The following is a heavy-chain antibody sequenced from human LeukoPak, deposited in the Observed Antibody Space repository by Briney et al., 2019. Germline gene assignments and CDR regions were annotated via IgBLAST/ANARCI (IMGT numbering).Heavy chain of an antibody. CDR3: AKARTAGGWYQTNFDY. D-gene: IGHD6-19*01. V-gene: IGHV3-53*01. Sequence: GGSLRLSCAASGFTVSSNYMSWVRQAPGKGLEWVSVIYSGGSTYYADSVKGRFTISRDNSKNTLYLQMNSLRAEDTAVYYCAKARTAGGWYQTNFDYWGQGTLVTVSS. CDR2: IYSGGST. J-gene: IGHJ4*02. CDR1: GFTVSSNY.